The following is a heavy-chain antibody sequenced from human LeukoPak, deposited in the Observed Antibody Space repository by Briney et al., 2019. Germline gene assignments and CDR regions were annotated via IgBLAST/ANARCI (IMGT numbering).Heavy chain of an antibody. CDR3: AKDILRGGKDYYYGMDV. J-gene: IGHJ6*02. V-gene: IGHV3-9*01. D-gene: IGHD2-15*01. CDR1: GFTFDDYA. CDR2: ISWNSGSI. Sequence: PGGSLRLSCAASGFTFDDYAMHWVRQAPGKGLEWVSGISWNSGSIGYADSVKGRFTISRDNAKNSLYLQMNSLRAEDTALYYCAKDILRGGKDYYYGMDVWGQGTTATVSS.